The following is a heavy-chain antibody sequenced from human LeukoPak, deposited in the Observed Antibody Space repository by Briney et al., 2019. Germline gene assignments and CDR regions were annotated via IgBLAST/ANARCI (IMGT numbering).Heavy chain of an antibody. CDR1: GYTFTSYY. J-gene: IGHJ5*02. CDR3: AGYYYYYGSGKRELDP. CDR2: INPSGGST. D-gene: IGHD3-10*01. Sequence: ASVKVSCKASGYTFTSYYMHWVRQAPGQGLEWMGIINPSGGSTSYAQKFQGRVTMTRDTSKNQFSLKLSSVTAADTAVYYCAGYYYYYGSGKRELDPWGQGTLVTVSS. V-gene: IGHV1-46*01.